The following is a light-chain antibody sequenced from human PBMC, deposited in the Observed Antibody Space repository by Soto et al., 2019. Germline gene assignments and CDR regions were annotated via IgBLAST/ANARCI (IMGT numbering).Light chain of an antibody. V-gene: IGLV2-14*01. Sequence: QSVLTQPASVSGSPGQWIAISCTGTSSDVGGDHNFVSWYQQHPGKAPKLIIYDVSNRPSGVSNRFSGSKSGNTASLTISGLQAEDEADYYCSSYTSSSTYVFGTGTKVTVL. CDR1: SSDVGGDHNF. J-gene: IGLJ1*01. CDR2: DVS. CDR3: SSYTSSSTYV.